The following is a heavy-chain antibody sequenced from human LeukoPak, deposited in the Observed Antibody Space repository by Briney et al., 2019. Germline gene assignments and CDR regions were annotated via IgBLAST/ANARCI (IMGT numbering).Heavy chain of an antibody. D-gene: IGHD3-10*01. CDR3: ARANYYGSGRAAFDI. Sequence: QPGGSLRLSCAASGFTFSSYWMHWVRQAPGKGLVWVSRINSDGSSTSYADSVKGRFTISRDNAKNTLYLQMNSLRAEATAVYYCARANYYGSGRAAFDIWGQGTMVTVSS. J-gene: IGHJ3*02. CDR1: GFTFSSYW. V-gene: IGHV3-74*01. CDR2: INSDGSST.